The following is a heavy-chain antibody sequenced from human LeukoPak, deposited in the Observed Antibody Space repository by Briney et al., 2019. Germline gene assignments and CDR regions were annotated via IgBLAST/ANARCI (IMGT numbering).Heavy chain of an antibody. CDR3: ARGLVPFDY. Sequence: GASVKVSCKASGYTXTSYYMQWVRQAPGQGLEWMGIINHSGGSTSYAQKFQGRVTMTRDTSTTTLYMELSSLRSEDTAAYYCARGLVPFDYWGQGTLVTVSS. D-gene: IGHD3-16*01. CDR2: INHSGGST. J-gene: IGHJ4*02. CDR1: GYTXTSYY. V-gene: IGHV1-46*01.